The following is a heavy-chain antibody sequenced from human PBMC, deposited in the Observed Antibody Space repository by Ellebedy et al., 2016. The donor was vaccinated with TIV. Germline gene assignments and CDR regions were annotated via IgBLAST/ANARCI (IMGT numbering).Heavy chain of an antibody. CDR2: KQFDGRSE. D-gene: IGHD6-19*01. CDR1: GFSFTNYG. Sequence: GESLKISCVASGFSFTNYGMHWVRQAPGKGLEWVAFKQFDGRSEYNGDSVKGRFFISRDVSKNTLFLQMSRLRAEDTAVYYCTRETNPSPGAVAGTGFDCWGQGTLVIVSS. J-gene: IGHJ4*02. CDR3: TRETNPSPGAVAGTGFDC. V-gene: IGHV3-30*02.